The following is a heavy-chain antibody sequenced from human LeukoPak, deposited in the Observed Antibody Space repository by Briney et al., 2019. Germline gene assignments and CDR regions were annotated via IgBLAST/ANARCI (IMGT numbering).Heavy chain of an antibody. Sequence: PSQTLSLTCTVSGGSISGGGYYWSWIRQHPGKGLEWIGYIYYSGSTYYNPSLKSRVTISVDTSKNHFSLRLHSVTAADTAVYYCARYGQLSTGVYFGYWGQGTLVTVSS. CDR3: ARYGQLSTGVYFGY. CDR1: GGSISGGGYY. D-gene: IGHD2-2*01. J-gene: IGHJ4*02. CDR2: IYYSGST. V-gene: IGHV4-31*03.